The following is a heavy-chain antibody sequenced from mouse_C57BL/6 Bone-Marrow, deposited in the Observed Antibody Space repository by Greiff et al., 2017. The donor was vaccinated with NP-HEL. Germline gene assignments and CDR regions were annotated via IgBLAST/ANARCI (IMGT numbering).Heavy chain of an antibody. Sequence: EVNVVESGGDLVKPGGSLKLSCAASGFTFSSYGMSWVRQTPDKRLEWVATISSGGSYTYYPDSVKGRFTISRDNAKNTLYLQMSSLKSEDTAMYYCARPYGNYFDYWGQGTTLTVSS. J-gene: IGHJ2*01. CDR3: ARPYGNYFDY. CDR2: ISSGGSYT. V-gene: IGHV5-6*01. CDR1: GFTFSSYG. D-gene: IGHD2-1*01.